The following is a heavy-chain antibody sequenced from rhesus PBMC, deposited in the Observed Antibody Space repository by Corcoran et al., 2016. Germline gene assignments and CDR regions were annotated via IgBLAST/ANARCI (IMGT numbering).Heavy chain of an antibody. J-gene: IGHJ4*01. CDR3: ARERGGSGSWKGLLDY. V-gene: IGHV4-173*01. CDR2: ISGSGGST. D-gene: IGHD6-25*01. CDR1: GGSISSNY. Sequence: QLQLQESGPGLVKPSETLSLTCAVSGGSISSNYWSWIRQPPGKGLEWIGRISGSGGSTDYTPSLKSRVTSSTDQSKNQFSLKLSSVTAADTAVYYWARERGGSGSWKGLLDYWGQGVLVTVSS.